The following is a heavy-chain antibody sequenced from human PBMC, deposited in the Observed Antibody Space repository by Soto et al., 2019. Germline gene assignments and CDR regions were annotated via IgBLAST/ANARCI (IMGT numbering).Heavy chain of an antibody. CDR2: IKSKTDGGTT. D-gene: IGHD3-10*01. J-gene: IGHJ6*02. CDR3: TTRGATAFALDV. Sequence: EVQLVESGGGLGKPGGSLRLSCAASGFTFTNTWMNWVRQAPGKGLEWVGRIKSKTDGGTTDYAAPVEGRFTISRDDLKNTLFLQMNSLKTEDAAVYSCTTRGATAFALDVWGQGTTVTVSS. CDR1: GFTFTNTW. V-gene: IGHV3-15*07.